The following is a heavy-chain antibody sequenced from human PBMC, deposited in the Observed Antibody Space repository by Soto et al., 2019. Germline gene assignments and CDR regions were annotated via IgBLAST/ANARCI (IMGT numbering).Heavy chain of an antibody. V-gene: IGHV4-34*01. CDR1: GGSFSGYY. J-gene: IGHJ6*02. Sequence: SETLSLTCAVYGGSFSGYYWSWIRQPPGKGLEWIGEINHSGSTNYNPSLKSRVTISVDTSKNQFSLKLSSVTAADTAVYYCARLHCSSTSCYTWAHYGMDVWGQGTTVTVSS. CDR3: ARLHCSSTSCYTWAHYGMDV. CDR2: INHSGST. D-gene: IGHD2-2*02.